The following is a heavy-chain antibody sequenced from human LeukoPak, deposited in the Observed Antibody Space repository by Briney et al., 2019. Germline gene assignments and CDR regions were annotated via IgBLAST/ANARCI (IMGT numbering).Heavy chain of an antibody. CDR1: GGSFSGYY. CDR3: ARPLDCSSASCLFDP. V-gene: IGHV4-34*01. Sequence: SETLSLTCAVYGGSFSGYYWSWIRQPPGKGLEWIGEINHSGSTNYNPSLKSRVTISVDTSKNQFSLKLSSVTAADTAVYYCARPLDCSSASCLFDPWGQGTLVSVSS. CDR2: INHSGST. J-gene: IGHJ5*02. D-gene: IGHD2-2*01.